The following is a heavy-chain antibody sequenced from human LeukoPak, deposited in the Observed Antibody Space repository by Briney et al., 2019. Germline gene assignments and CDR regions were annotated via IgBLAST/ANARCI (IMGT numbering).Heavy chain of an antibody. D-gene: IGHD1-1*01. Sequence: GGSLRLSCVASGFTFSTYIMNWVRQAPGKGLEWVSYISSDSTTTNYADSVRGRFIISRDNAKSSLFLQMNSLRDEDTAVYYCARGTATTGGYFQHCGPGTLVTVSS. CDR1: GFTFSTYI. CDR3: ARGTATTGGYFQH. V-gene: IGHV3-48*02. J-gene: IGHJ1*01. CDR2: ISSDSTTT.